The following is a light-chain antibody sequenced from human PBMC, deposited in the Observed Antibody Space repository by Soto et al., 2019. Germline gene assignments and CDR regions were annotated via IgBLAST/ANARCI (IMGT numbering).Light chain of an antibody. CDR1: SSNIGNNY. CDR3: SAWDGSLSGVV. CDR2: TNS. J-gene: IGLJ3*02. V-gene: IGLV1-47*02. Sequence: QSVLTQPPSASGTPGQRVTISCSGGSSNIGNNYVYWYQQLPRTAPKLLIYTNSQQPSGVPDRFSGSKSGTSASLAISGLRSEDEADYYCSAWDGSLSGVVFGGGTKLTVL.